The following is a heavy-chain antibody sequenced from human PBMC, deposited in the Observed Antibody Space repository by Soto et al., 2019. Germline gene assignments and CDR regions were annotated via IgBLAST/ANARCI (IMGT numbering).Heavy chain of an antibody. CDR2: IDSGGGST. Sequence: PGGSLRLSCAASGFSFSNYAMSWVRHAPGTGLEWVSAIDSGGGSTYYAASVKGRFSISRDNSMNTLYLQMNSLRAEDTAVYYCASGRVRYCSSTRCYNFDVWGQGTLVTVSS. D-gene: IGHD2-2*01. CDR3: ASGRVRYCSSTRCYNFDV. CDR1: GFSFSNYA. J-gene: IGHJ4*02. V-gene: IGHV3-23*01.